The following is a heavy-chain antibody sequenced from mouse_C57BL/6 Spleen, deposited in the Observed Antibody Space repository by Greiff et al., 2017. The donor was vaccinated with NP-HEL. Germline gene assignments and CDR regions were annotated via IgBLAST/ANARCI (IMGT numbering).Heavy chain of an antibody. V-gene: IGHV1-50*01. CDR2: IDPSDSYT. CDR1: GYTFISYW. D-gene: IGHD2-1*01. CDR3: ARSDYGKEGFDY. J-gene: IGHJ2*01. Sequence: QVQLQQPGAELVKPGASVKLSCKASGYTFISYWMQWVKQRPGQGLEWIGEIDPSDSYTNYNQKFKGKATLTVDTSSSTAYMQLSSLTSEDSAVYYCARSDYGKEGFDYWGQGTTLTVSS.